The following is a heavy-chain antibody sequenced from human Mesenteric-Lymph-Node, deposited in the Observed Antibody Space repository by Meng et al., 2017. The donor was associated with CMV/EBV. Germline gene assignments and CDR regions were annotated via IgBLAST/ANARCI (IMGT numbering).Heavy chain of an antibody. CDR1: GFTFSSYS. D-gene: IGHD2-2*01. CDR3: ARGQLLSDYYYYGMDV. Sequence: GSLKISCAASGFTFSSYSMNWVRQAPGKGLEWVSYISSSSSTIYYADSVKGRFTISRDNAKNSLYLQMNSLRAEDTAVYYCARGQLLSDYYYYGMDVWGQGTTVTVSS. J-gene: IGHJ6*02. V-gene: IGHV3-48*04. CDR2: ISSSSSTI.